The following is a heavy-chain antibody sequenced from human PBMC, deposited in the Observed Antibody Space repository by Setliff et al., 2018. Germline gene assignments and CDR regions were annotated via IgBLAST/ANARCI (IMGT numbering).Heavy chain of an antibody. V-gene: IGHV1-18*01. J-gene: IGHJ4*02. CDR2: ISPYTGNA. CDR1: GYTFTDYG. CDR3: PRLVRFCTRTSCQRLSGDDY. D-gene: IGHD2-2*01. Sequence: ASVKVSCKASGYTFTDYGVTWVRQAPGQGLEWVGWISPYTGNAYYAPKFQGRVSLTTDTSTTTAYMDLRSLRPDDTAIYFCPRLVRFCTRTSCQRLSGDDYWGQGTLVTVSS.